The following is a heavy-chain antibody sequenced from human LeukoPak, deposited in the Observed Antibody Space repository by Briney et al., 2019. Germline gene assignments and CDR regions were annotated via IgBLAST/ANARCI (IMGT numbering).Heavy chain of an antibody. Sequence: KASETLSLTCTVSGGSISSSSYYWGWIRQPPGKGLEWIGSIYYSGSTYYNPSLKSRVTISVDTSKNQFSLKLSSVTAADTAVYYCARDPAVGGAHKGFDYWGQGTLVTVSS. D-gene: IGHD3-10*01. CDR2: IYYSGST. J-gene: IGHJ4*02. CDR3: ARDPAVGGAHKGFDY. CDR1: GGSISSSSYY. V-gene: IGHV4-39*07.